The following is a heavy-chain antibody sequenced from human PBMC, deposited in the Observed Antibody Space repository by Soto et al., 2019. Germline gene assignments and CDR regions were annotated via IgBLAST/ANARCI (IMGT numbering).Heavy chain of an antibody. D-gene: IGHD6-19*01. CDR1: VGTFSSYA. CDR3: ARENVAVSDAFDI. CDR2: IIPIFGTA. Sequence: QVQLVQSGAEVKKPGSSVKVSCKASVGTFSSYAISWVRQAPGQGLEWMGGIIPIFGTANYAQKFQGKVTITADESTSTAYMELSSLRSEDTAVYYCARENVAVSDAFDIWGQGTMVTVSS. V-gene: IGHV1-69*12. J-gene: IGHJ3*02.